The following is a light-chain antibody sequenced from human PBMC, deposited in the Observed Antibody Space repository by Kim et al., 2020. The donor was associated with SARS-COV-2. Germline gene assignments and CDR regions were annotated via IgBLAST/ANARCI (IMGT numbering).Light chain of an antibody. CDR1: TSNIGSNY. CDR2: NNN. V-gene: IGLV1-51*01. Sequence: GQKGTISCSGGTSNIGSNYVSWYQQFPGTAPKLLIYNNNRRPSGIPDRFSGSKSGTSATLGITGLRTGDEADYYCGTWDSSLSVYVFGTGTKVTVL. CDR3: GTWDSSLSVYV. J-gene: IGLJ1*01.